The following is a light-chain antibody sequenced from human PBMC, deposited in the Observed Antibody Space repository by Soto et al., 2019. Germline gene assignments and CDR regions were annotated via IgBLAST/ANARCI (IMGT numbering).Light chain of an antibody. CDR3: SSYTSSSTPEV. CDR2: EVS. V-gene: IGLV2-14*01. CDR1: SSDVGGYNY. Sequence: QSALTQPASVSGYPGKSITISCTGTSSDVGGYNYVSWYQQHPGKAPKLMIYEVSNRPSGVSKRLSGSKSGNTASLTISGLQAEDEADYYCSSYTSSSTPEVFGGGTKLTVL. J-gene: IGLJ2*01.